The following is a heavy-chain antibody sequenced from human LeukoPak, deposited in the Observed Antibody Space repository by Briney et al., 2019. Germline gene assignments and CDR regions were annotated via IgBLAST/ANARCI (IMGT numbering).Heavy chain of an antibody. Sequence: SETLSLTCTVSGGSISSYYWNWIRQPAGKGLEWIGRIYTSGSTNYNPSLKSRVTMSVDTSKNQFSLKLSSVTAPDTAVYYCARDQLYGSYYYYYMDVWGKGTTVTVSS. CDR1: GGSISSYY. J-gene: IGHJ6*03. D-gene: IGHD4-17*01. CDR3: ARDQLYGSYYYYYMDV. V-gene: IGHV4-4*07. CDR2: IYTSGST.